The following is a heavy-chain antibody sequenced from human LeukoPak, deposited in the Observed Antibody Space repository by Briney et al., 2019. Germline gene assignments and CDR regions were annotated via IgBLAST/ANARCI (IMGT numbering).Heavy chain of an antibody. CDR1: GFTSRSYS. Sequence: PGGSLRLSCAASGFTSRSYSMNWVRQAPGKGLEWVSSISSSSSYIYYADSVKGRFTISRDNAKNSLYLQMNSLRAKDTAVYYCARDSSNYYDSSGFDYWGQGTLVTVSS. J-gene: IGHJ4*02. CDR3: ARDSSNYYDSSGFDY. V-gene: IGHV3-21*01. CDR2: ISSSSSYI. D-gene: IGHD3-22*01.